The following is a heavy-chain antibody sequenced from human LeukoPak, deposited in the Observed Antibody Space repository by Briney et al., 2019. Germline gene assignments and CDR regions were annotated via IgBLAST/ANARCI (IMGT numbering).Heavy chain of an antibody. V-gene: IGHV3-21*01. D-gene: IGHD4-17*01. CDR3: ASAPRGMTTYYFDY. CDR1: GFTFSSYS. Sequence: GGSLRLSCAASGFTFSSYSMNSVRQAPGKGLEWVSSISSSSSYIYYADSVKGRFTISRDNAKNSLYLQMNSLRAEDTAVYYCASAPRGMTTYYFDYWGQGTLVTVSS. J-gene: IGHJ4*02. CDR2: ISSSSSYI.